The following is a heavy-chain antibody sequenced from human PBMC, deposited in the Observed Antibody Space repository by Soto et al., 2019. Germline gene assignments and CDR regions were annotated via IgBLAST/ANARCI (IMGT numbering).Heavy chain of an antibody. Sequence: QITLKESGPTLVKPTQTLTLTCTFSGLSLSTTGVGVGWIRQPPGKALEWLALIYWDDDKRYSPSLKSRLTITTDTSTTQVALTMTNMDPVDTATYYCVQSRCGGDCLQSYSSHSYYGLDVWGQGTTVTVSS. V-gene: IGHV2-5*02. D-gene: IGHD2-21*02. J-gene: IGHJ6*02. CDR3: VQSRCGGDCLQSYSSHSYYGLDV. CDR2: IYWDDDK. CDR1: GLSLSTTGVG.